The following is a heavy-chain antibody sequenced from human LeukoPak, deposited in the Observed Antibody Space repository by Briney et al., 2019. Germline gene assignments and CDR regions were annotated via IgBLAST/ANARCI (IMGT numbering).Heavy chain of an antibody. CDR1: GFTFSSYG. Sequence: PGGSLRLSCAASGFTFSSYGMHWVRQAPGKGLEWVTFIRYDGSNKYYADSVKGRFTISRDNSKNTLYLQMNSLRAEDTAVYYCAKVAQLLSYYYYYYMDVWGKGTTVTVSS. D-gene: IGHD2-2*01. J-gene: IGHJ6*03. CDR3: AKVAQLLSYYYYYYMDV. CDR2: IRYDGSNK. V-gene: IGHV3-30*02.